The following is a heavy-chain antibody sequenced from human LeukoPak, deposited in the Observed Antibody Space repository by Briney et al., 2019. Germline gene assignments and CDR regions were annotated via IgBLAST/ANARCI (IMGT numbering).Heavy chain of an antibody. V-gene: IGHV4-34*01. CDR3: ARAVYFYYGMDV. CDR1: GGSFSGYY. CDR2: INHSGST. J-gene: IGHJ6*02. Sequence: SETLSLTCAVYGGSFSGYYWSWIRQPPGKGLEWIGEINHSGSTNYNPSLKSRVTISVDTSKNQFSLKLSSMTAADTAVYYCARAVYFYYGMDVWGQGTTVTVSS.